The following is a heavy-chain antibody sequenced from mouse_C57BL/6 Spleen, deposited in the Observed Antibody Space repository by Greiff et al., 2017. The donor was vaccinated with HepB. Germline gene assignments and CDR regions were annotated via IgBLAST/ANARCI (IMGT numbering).Heavy chain of an antibody. Sequence: QVQLKESGAELAKPGASVKLSCKASGYTFTSYWMHWVKQRPGQGLEWIGYINPSSGYTKYNQKFKDKATLTADKSSSTAYMQLSSLTYEDSAVYCCARLDYDYDGVDYWGQGTTLTVSS. CDR3: ARLDYDYDGVDY. J-gene: IGHJ2*01. V-gene: IGHV1-7*01. CDR1: GYTFTSYW. CDR2: INPSSGYT. D-gene: IGHD2-4*01.